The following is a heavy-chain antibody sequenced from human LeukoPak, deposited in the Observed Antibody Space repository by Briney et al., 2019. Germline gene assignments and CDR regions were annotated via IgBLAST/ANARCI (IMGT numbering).Heavy chain of an antibody. D-gene: IGHD3-16*01. CDR3: TREGRGSDAFDY. Sequence: PGGSLRLSRTASGFTFGDYAMSWVRQAPGKGLEWVGFIRSKAYGGTTEYAASVKGRFTISRDDSKSIAYLQMNSLKTEDAAVYYCTREGRGSDAFDYWGQGTLVTVSS. J-gene: IGHJ4*02. CDR1: GFTFGDYA. CDR2: IRSKAYGGTT. V-gene: IGHV3-49*04.